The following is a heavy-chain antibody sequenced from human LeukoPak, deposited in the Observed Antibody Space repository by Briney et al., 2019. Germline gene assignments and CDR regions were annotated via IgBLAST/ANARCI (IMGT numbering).Heavy chain of an antibody. V-gene: IGHV3-48*04. CDR1: GFTFSSYA. J-gene: IGHJ4*02. CDR3: ARGRQGPRGGPSFDY. D-gene: IGHD3-16*01. Sequence: GGSLRLSCAASGFTFSSYAMNWVRQAPGKGLEWVSYISSSSSAIYYADSVKGRFTISRDNAKNSLYLQMNSLRAEDTAVYYCARGRQGPRGGPSFDYWGQGTLVTVSS. CDR2: ISSSSSAI.